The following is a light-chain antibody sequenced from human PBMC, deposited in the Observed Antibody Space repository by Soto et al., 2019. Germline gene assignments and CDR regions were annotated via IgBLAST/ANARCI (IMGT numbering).Light chain of an antibody. Sequence: EIVLTQSPGTLSLSPGERATLSCRASQSVSSSYLAWYQQKPGQAPRQLIYGASSRATVIPDRFSGSGSGTDFTLTITRLEPEDFAVYYCQHYPTSFGGGTRVEIK. CDR3: QHYPTS. CDR2: GAS. V-gene: IGKV3-20*01. CDR1: QSVSSSY. J-gene: IGKJ4*01.